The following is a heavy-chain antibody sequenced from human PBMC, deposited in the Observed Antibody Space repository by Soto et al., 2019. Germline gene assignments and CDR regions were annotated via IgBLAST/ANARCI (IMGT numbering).Heavy chain of an antibody. CDR2: IYYSGST. J-gene: IGHJ4*02. Sequence: SETLSLTCTVSGGSISSYYWSWIRQPPGKGLEWIGYIYYSGSTNYNPSLKSRVTISVDTSKNQFSLKLSSVTAADTAVYYCARDVKSPHGGHFDYRGQGTLVPVSS. V-gene: IGHV4-59*01. CDR3: ARDVKSPHGGHFDY. CDR1: GGSISSYY. D-gene: IGHD3-10*01.